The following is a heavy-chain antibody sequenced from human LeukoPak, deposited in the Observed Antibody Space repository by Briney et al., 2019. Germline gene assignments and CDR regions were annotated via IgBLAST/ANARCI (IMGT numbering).Heavy chain of an antibody. CDR1: GYTFSNFG. CDR3: ARGGTSTDDY. CDR2: ISGNNDNP. J-gene: IGHJ4*02. V-gene: IGHV1-18*01. D-gene: IGHD1-26*01. Sequence: ASVKVSCKASGYTFSNFGISWVRQAPGQGPEWMGWISGNNDNPNYGQKFQGRFTVTTDSSTSTAYMELRDLRSDDTAVYYCARGGTSTDDYWGQGTLVTVSS.